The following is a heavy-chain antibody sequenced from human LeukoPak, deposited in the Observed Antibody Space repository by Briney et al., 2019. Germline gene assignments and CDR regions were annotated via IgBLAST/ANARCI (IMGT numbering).Heavy chain of an antibody. V-gene: IGHV4-4*07. CDR2: IYTSGST. CDR1: GGSINSYY. J-gene: IGHJ4*02. Sequence: SETLSLTCTVSGGSINSYYWSWIRQPAGKGLEWIGRIYTSGSTNYNPSLKSRVTMSVDTSKNQFSLKLNSVTAADTAVYYCARLGLTTVVNRDYWGQGTLVTVSS. D-gene: IGHD4-23*01. CDR3: ARLGLTTVVNRDY.